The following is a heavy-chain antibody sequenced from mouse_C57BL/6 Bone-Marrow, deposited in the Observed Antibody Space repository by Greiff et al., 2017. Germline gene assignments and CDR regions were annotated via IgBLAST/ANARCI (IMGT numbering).Heavy chain of an antibody. J-gene: IGHJ3*01. CDR2: IDPSDSYT. CDR1: GYTFTSYW. CDR3: ARSFYYAGSSPWFAY. D-gene: IGHD1-1*01. V-gene: IGHV1-69*01. Sequence: VQLQQSGAELVMPGASVKLSCKASGYTFTSYWMHWVKQRPGQGLEWIGEIDPSDSYTNYNQKFKGKSTLTVDKSSSTAYMQLSSLTSEDSAVXYCARSFYYAGSSPWFAYWGQGTLVTVSA.